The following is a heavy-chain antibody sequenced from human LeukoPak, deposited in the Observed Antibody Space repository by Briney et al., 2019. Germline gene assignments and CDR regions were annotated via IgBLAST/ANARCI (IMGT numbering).Heavy chain of an antibody. J-gene: IGHJ4*02. CDR1: GFTVSDNY. D-gene: IGHD6-19*01. V-gene: IGHV3-53*05. Sequence: GGSLRLSCAASGFTVSDNYMSWVRQAPGKGLEWVSVIYSGGSIYYADSVKGRFTISRDNSNNTLYLQMNSLRAEDTAVYYCARDRIAVAGIFDYWGQGTLVTVSS. CDR3: ARDRIAVAGIFDY. CDR2: IYSGGSI.